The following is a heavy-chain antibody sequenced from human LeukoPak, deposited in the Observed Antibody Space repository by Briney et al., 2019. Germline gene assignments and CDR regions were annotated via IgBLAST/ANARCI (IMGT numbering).Heavy chain of an antibody. J-gene: IGHJ5*02. CDR2: INHSGST. CDR1: GGSFSGYY. V-gene: IGHV4-34*01. D-gene: IGHD6-6*01. Sequence: SETLSLTCAVYGGSFSGYYWSWIRQPPGKGLEWIGEINHSGSTNYNPSLKSRVTISVDTSKNQFSLKPSSVTAADTAVYYCARGAGSSSFDPWGQGTLVTVSS. CDR3: ARGAGSSSFDP.